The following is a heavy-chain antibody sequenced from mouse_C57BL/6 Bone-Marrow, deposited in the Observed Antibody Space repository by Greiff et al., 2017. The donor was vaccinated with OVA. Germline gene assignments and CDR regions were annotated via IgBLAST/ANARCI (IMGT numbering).Heavy chain of an antibody. V-gene: IGHV10-3*01. J-gene: IGHJ2*01. Sequence: EVQLVESGGGLVQPKGSLKLSCAASGFTFHTYAMHWVRQTPGKGLEWVARIRSKSSNYATYYADSVKDRFTISRDDSQSMLYRQMNNLETEDTAMYYCRSEGCDYFDDWGPGTTLTVSS. CDR3: RSEGCDYFDD. CDR1: GFTFHTYA. CDR2: IRSKSSNYAT.